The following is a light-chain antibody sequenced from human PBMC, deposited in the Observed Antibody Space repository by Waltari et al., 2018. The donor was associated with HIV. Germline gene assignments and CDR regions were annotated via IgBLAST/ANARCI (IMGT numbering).Light chain of an antibody. CDR1: SSNLGSNY. Sequence: QSVLTQPPSASGTPGQRVTISCSGSSSNLGSNYVYWYQQLPGTAPKLLIYRNNQRPSGVPDRFSGSKSGTSASLAISGLRSEDEADYYCAAWDDSLNGPVFGGGTKLTIL. CDR3: AAWDDSLNGPV. V-gene: IGLV1-47*01. CDR2: RNN. J-gene: IGLJ2*01.